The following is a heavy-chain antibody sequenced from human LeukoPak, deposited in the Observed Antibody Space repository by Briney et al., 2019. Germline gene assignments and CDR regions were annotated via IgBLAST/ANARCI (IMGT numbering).Heavy chain of an antibody. CDR1: GFSFSTYA. Sequence: GGSLRLSCAASGFSFSTYAMTWLRQAPGKGLEWVSTTTDSGGSTHYADAVKGRFTMSRDNSKNTLYLQLNSLRAEDTAVYYCARDVSMNIGGNDCWGPGTLVTVSS. D-gene: IGHD2/OR15-2a*01. CDR2: TTDSGGST. CDR3: ARDVSMNIGGNDC. V-gene: IGHV3-23*01. J-gene: IGHJ4*02.